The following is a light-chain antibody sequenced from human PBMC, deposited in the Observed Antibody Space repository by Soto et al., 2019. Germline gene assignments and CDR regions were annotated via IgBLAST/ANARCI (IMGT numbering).Light chain of an antibody. CDR1: QSIVNY. Sequence: DIQMTQSPSSLSASVGDRVAITCRASQSIVNYLNWYQQTPGKAPKLLISAASSLQTGVPSRFSGSGSVTDFTLTISSLQPDDSATYYCQQSFSTPQTFAQGTKVDIK. J-gene: IGKJ1*01. CDR2: AAS. V-gene: IGKV1-39*01. CDR3: QQSFSTPQT.